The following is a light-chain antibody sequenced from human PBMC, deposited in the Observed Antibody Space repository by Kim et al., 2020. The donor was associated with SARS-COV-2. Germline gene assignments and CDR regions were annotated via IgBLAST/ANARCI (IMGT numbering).Light chain of an antibody. Sequence: AWGQTVRITCQGDSLRNYYASWYQQKPGQAPVLVIYGKNNRPSGIPYRFSGSSSGHTASLTITGAQAEDEADYYCTSRDTSGNHVVFGGGTKLTVL. CDR3: TSRDTSGNHVV. CDR2: GKN. CDR1: SLRNYY. J-gene: IGLJ2*01. V-gene: IGLV3-19*01.